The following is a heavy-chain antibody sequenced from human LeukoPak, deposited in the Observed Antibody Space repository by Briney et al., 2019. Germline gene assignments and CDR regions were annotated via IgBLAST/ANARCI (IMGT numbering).Heavy chain of an antibody. Sequence: ASVKVSCKASGYTFTGYYMHWVRQAPGQGLEWMGWINPNSGGTNYAQKFQGRVTMTRDTSISTAYMEVSSLGSDDTAVYYCARELIDFHDHTNKGFFDSWGQGTLVTVSS. J-gene: IGHJ4*02. CDR1: GYTFTGYY. CDR2: INPNSGGT. CDR3: ARELIDFHDHTNKGFFDS. D-gene: IGHD3/OR15-3a*01. V-gene: IGHV1-2*02.